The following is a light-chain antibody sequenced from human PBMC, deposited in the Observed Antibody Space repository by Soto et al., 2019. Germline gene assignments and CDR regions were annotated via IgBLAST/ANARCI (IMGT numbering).Light chain of an antibody. V-gene: IGKV3-11*01. Sequence: EIVLTQSPATLSLSPGERATLSCRASQSVSSQLAWYQQKPGQAPRLLIYDASDRATGIPARFSGSGSGTDFTLTISSLEPEDFAIYYCQQRSGWPLLTLGGGTTVEIK. CDR1: QSVSSQ. CDR3: QQRSGWPLLT. J-gene: IGKJ4*01. CDR2: DAS.